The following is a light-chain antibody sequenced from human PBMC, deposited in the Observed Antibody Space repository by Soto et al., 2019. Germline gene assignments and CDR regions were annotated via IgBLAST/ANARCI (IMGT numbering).Light chain of an antibody. CDR3: CSFAGNYIYV. Sequence: QSALTQPRSLSGSPGQSVTISCTGTSSDVGGYNYVSWYLQHPGKAPKVMIYDVSKRPSGVPDRFSGSKSGNTASLTISGLQSEDEADYYCCSFAGNYIYVFGTRTKVTVL. V-gene: IGLV2-11*01. J-gene: IGLJ1*01. CDR1: SSDVGGYNY. CDR2: DVS.